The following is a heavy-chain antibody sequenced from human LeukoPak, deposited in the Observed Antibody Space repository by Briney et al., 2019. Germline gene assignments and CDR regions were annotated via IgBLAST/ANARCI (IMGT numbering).Heavy chain of an antibody. D-gene: IGHD3-3*01. CDR2: IYYSGST. Sequence: PSETLSLTCTVSGGSISSGDYYWSWIRQPPGKGLEWIGYIYYSGSTYYNPSLKSRVTISVDTSKNQFSLKLSSVTAADTAVYYCARPFTIFGRFDYWGQGTLVTVSS. CDR1: GGSISSGDYY. J-gene: IGHJ4*02. V-gene: IGHV4-30-4*08. CDR3: ARPFTIFGRFDY.